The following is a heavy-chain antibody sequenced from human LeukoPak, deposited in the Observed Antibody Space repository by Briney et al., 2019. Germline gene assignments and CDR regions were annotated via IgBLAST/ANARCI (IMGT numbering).Heavy chain of an antibody. CDR3: ARGSARYSYGYGTGYYFDY. D-gene: IGHD5-18*01. CDR1: GGSFSGYY. V-gene: IGHV4-34*01. Sequence: SETLSLTCAVYGGSFSGYYWSWIRQPPGQGLEWIGEINHSGSTNYNPSLKSRVTISVDTSKNQFSLKLSSVTAADTAVYYCARGSARYSYGYGTGYYFDYWGQGTLVTVSS. J-gene: IGHJ4*02. CDR2: INHSGST.